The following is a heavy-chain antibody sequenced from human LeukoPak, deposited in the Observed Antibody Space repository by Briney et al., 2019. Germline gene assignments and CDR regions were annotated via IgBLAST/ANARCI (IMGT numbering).Heavy chain of an antibody. D-gene: IGHD2-15*01. Sequence: GALRLSCAASGFTFNTYGMHWVRQAPGKGLEWVAIIWYDGSNKYYADSVKGRFTISRDNSKNTMYLQMNSLRAEDTAVYYCARIGCTGGSCRPYYYYGMDVWGQGTTVTVSS. V-gene: IGHV3-33*01. CDR3: ARIGCTGGSCRPYYYYGMDV. J-gene: IGHJ6*02. CDR1: GFTFNTYG. CDR2: IWYDGSNK.